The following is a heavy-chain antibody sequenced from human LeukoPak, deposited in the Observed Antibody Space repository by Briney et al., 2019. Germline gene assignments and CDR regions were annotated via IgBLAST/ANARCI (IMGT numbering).Heavy chain of an antibody. CDR2: IYHSGST. CDR1: GYSISSGYY. Sequence: SETLSLTCTVSGYSISSGYYWGWIRQPPGKGLEWIGSIYHSGSTYYNPSLKSRVTISVDTSKNQFSLKLSSVTAADTAVYYCARRTLTGYYNAWFDPWGQGTLVTVSS. CDR3: ARRTLTGYYNAWFDP. D-gene: IGHD3-9*01. J-gene: IGHJ5*02. V-gene: IGHV4-38-2*02.